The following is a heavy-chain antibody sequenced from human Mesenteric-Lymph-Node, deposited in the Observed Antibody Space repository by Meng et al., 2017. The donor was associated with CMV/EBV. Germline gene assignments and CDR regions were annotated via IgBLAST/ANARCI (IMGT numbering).Heavy chain of an antibody. CDR1: GFTFSDYV. D-gene: IGHD5-24*01. CDR3: AKERERWLQYYYFDS. V-gene: IGHV3-23*01. CDR2: FSGYDGVS. Sequence: LSLTCAASGFTFSDYVMTWVRQAPGKGLEWVSSFSGYDGVSYYADSVKGRFTISRDNSKNTLFLQMSSLRAEDTAIYYCAKERERWLQYYYFDSWGQGTLVTVSS. J-gene: IGHJ4*02.